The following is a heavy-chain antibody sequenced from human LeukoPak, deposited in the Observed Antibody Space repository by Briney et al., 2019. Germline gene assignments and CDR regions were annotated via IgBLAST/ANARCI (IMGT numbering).Heavy chain of an antibody. J-gene: IGHJ4*02. CDR3: ASTRYCSGGSWYYTSFDY. CDR1: GGSISSYY. D-gene: IGHD2-15*01. V-gene: IGHV4-4*07. Sequence: SETLSLTCTVSGGSISSYYWTWIRQSAGKGLEWIGRINNSGSTNYNPSLRRPVYMAVNTSKNQFSLNLTSGTAADTAVYYCASTRYCSGGSWYYTSFDYWGQGTRVPSPQ. CDR2: INNSGST.